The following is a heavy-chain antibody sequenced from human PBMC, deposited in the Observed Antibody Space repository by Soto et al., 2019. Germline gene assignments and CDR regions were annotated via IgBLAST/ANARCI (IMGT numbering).Heavy chain of an antibody. CDR1: GESFTSYW. D-gene: IGHD3-10*01. Sequence: PXECLTTCFTGSGESFTSYWIGLVRQMPGKGLEWMGIIYPGDSDTRYSTSFQGQVTISVDKSISTAYLQWSSLKASDTAMYYCARRPRFTAPFDYWGQGTPVTVYS. CDR3: ARRPRFTAPFDY. V-gene: IGHV5-51*01. CDR2: IYPGDSDT. J-gene: IGHJ4*02.